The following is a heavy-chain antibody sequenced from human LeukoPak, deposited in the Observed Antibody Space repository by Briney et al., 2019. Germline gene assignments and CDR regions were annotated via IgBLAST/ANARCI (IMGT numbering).Heavy chain of an antibody. Sequence: ASVKVSCKASGGTFRSNAISWVRQAPGQGLEWMGGIIPIFGTANYAQKFQGRVTITADESTSTAYMELSSLRSEDTAVYYCAREQWLVASDYYYGMDVWGQGTTVTVSS. J-gene: IGHJ6*02. CDR3: AREQWLVASDYYYGMDV. CDR2: IIPIFGTA. V-gene: IGHV1-69*13. CDR1: GGTFRSNA. D-gene: IGHD6-19*01.